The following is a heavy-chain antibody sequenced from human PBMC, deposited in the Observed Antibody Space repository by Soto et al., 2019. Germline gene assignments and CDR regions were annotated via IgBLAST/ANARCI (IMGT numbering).Heavy chain of an antibody. CDR2: ISYDGSNK. V-gene: IGHV3-30*18. CDR1: GFTFSSYG. D-gene: IGHD3-3*01. CDR3: AKDGSIFGVVISSMDY. Sequence: QVQLVESGGGVVQPGRSLRLSCAASGFTFSSYGMHWVRQAPGKGLEWVAVISYDGSNKYYADSVKGRFTISRDNSKNTLYLQMNSLRAEDTAVYYCAKDGSIFGVVISSMDYWGQGTLVTVSS. J-gene: IGHJ4*02.